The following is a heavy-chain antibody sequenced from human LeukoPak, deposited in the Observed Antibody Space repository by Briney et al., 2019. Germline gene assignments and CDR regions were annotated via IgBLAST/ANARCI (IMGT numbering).Heavy chain of an antibody. D-gene: IGHD4-17*01. Sequence: ASVKVSCKASGYTFTRYCISWVRQAPGQGLEGMGWISAYNGNTNYAQKLQGRVTMTTDTSTSTAYMELRSLRSDDTAVYYCARDGGVNYGDYAADYWGQGTLVTVSS. CDR1: GYTFTRYC. CDR3: ARDGGVNYGDYAADY. CDR2: ISAYNGNT. V-gene: IGHV1-18*01. J-gene: IGHJ4*02.